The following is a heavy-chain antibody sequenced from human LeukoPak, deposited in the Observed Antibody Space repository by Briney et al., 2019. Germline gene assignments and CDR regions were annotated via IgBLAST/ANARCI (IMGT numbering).Heavy chain of an antibody. J-gene: IGHJ4*02. D-gene: IGHD6-13*01. V-gene: IGHV3-23*01. CDR2: ISGSGGST. Sequence: GGSLRLSCAASGFTFSSYAMSWVRQAPGKGLEWVSAISGSGGSTYYADSVKGRFTISRDNSKNTLYLQMNSPRAEDTAVYYCAKSPYSSPTYYFDYWGQGTLVTVSS. CDR1: GFTFSSYA. CDR3: AKSPYSSPTYYFDY.